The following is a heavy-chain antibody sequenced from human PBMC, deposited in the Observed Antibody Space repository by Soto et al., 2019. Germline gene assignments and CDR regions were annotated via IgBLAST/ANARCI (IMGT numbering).Heavy chain of an antibody. CDR3: ARVATAYNYDY. Sequence: EVQLVESGGGLVQPGGSLRLPCAASGFTFSDHYMDWVRQAPGKGLEWVGRIRKKVNSYTTEYAASVKGRFTISRDDSKNSLYLQMNSLKTEDTAFYYCARVATAYNYDYWGQGTLVTVSS. CDR1: GFTFSDHY. V-gene: IGHV3-72*01. J-gene: IGHJ4*02. CDR2: IRKKVNSYTT. D-gene: IGHD2-21*02.